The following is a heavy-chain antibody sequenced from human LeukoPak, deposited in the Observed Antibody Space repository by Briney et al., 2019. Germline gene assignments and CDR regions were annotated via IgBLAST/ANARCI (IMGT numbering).Heavy chain of an antibody. CDR1: GGTFSSYA. D-gene: IGHD2-2*01. CDR3: ALARERTSWSLHAFDI. V-gene: IGHV1-69*05. Sequence: ASVKVSCKASGGTFSSYAISWVRQAPGQGLEWMGGIIPIFGAANYAQKFQGRVTITTDESTSTAYMELSSLRSEDTAVYYCALARERTSWSLHAFDIWGQGTMVTVSS. J-gene: IGHJ3*02. CDR2: IIPIFGAA.